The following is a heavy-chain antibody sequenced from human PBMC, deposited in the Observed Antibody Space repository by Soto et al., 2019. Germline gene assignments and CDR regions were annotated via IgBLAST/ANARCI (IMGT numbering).Heavy chain of an antibody. V-gene: IGHV3-33*01. CDR1: GFTFSSYG. CDR2: IWYDGSNK. J-gene: IGHJ4*02. D-gene: IGHD3-22*01. CDR3: ARAAAAEYYDSSGYAEVDH. Sequence: QVQVVECGGGVVQPGRSLRLSYAASGFTFSSYGMHWVCQAPGKGLEWVAVIWYDGSNKYYADSVKGRFTISRDNSKNTLYLQMHSLRPEDTAMYYCARAAAAEYYDSSGYAEVDHWGQGTLVTVSS.